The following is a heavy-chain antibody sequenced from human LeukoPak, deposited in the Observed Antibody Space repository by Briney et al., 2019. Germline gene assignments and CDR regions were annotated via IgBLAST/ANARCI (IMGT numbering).Heavy chain of an antibody. Sequence: GGSLRLSCAASGFTLSSYWMSWVRQAPGKGREWVANIKEDGSEKYYVDSVKDRFTISRRNAQNSVYLHMNSLTAEDTALYYCARDWVAGVPFDAFDIWGQGTMVSVSS. D-gene: IGHD3-10*01. CDR3: ARDWVAGVPFDAFDI. CDR2: IKEDGSEK. CDR1: GFTLSSYW. V-gene: IGHV3-7*03. J-gene: IGHJ3*02.